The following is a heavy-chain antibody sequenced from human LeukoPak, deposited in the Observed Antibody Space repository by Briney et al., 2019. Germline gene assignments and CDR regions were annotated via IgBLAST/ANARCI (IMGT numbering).Heavy chain of an antibody. D-gene: IGHD3-3*01. Sequence: SETLSLTCTVSGGSISSYYWSWIRQPPGKGLEWIGYIYYSGSTNYNPSLKSRVTISVDTSKNQFSLKLSSVTAADTAVYYCARSNQELRFTYFDYWGQGTLVTVSS. V-gene: IGHV4-59*01. CDR2: IYYSGST. J-gene: IGHJ4*02. CDR3: ARSNQELRFTYFDY. CDR1: GGSISSYY.